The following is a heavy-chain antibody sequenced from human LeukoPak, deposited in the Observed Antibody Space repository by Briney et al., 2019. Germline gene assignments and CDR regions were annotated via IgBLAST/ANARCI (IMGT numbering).Heavy chain of an antibody. CDR2: IYYSGST. V-gene: IGHV4-59*01. D-gene: IGHD2-15*01. J-gene: IGHJ4*02. CDR3: ASSYYCSGGGCYRTDY. CDR1: GGSISSYY. Sequence: ASETLSLTCTVSGGSISSYYWSWIRQPPGKGLEWIGYIYYSGSTNHNPSLKSRVTMSVDTSKNQVSLKLTSVTAADTAVYYCASSYYCSGGGCYRTDYWGQGTLVTVSS.